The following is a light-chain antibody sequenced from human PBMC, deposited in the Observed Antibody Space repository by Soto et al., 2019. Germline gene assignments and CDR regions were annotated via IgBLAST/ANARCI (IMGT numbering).Light chain of an antibody. J-gene: IGKJ2*01. CDR2: GAS. Sequence: EIVLTQSPGTLSLSPGERATLSCRASQSVSSSYLAWYQQKPGQAPRLLIYGASSSATGIPDRFSGSGSWRDFTLTISRLATEEFAVYYCQQYGSSPRTFGQGTKLEIK. CDR3: QQYGSSPRT. V-gene: IGKV3-20*01. CDR1: QSVSSSY.